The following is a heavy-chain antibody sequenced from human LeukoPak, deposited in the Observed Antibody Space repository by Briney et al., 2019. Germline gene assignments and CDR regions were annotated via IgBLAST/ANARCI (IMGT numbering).Heavy chain of an antibody. Sequence: ASVKVSCKASGGTFSSYAISWVRQAPGQGLEWMGGIIPIFGTANYAQKFQGRVTITADESTSTAYMELSSLRSEDTAVYYCARDPLRPSYSSSWVGLDYYGMDVWGQGTTVTVSS. CDR3: ARDPLRPSYSSSWVGLDYYGMDV. CDR2: IIPIFGTA. CDR1: GGTFSSYA. J-gene: IGHJ6*02. V-gene: IGHV1-69*13. D-gene: IGHD6-13*01.